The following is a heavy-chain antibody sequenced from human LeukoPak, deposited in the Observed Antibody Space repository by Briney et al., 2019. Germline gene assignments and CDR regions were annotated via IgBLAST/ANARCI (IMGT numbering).Heavy chain of an antibody. V-gene: IGHV4-39*01. CDR2: IYYSGST. J-gene: IGHJ4*02. CDR3: ASWGGIAARQGFDY. Sequence: SETLPLTCTVSGGSISSSSYYWGWIRQPPGKGLEWIGSIYYSGSTYYNPSLKSRVTISVDTSKNQFSLKLSSVTAADTAVYYCASWGGIAARQGFDYWGQGTLVTVSS. D-gene: IGHD6-6*01. CDR1: GGSISSSSYY.